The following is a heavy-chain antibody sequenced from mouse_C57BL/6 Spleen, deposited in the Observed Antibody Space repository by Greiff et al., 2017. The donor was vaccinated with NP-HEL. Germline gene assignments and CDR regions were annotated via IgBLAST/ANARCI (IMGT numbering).Heavy chain of an antibody. CDR3: AREGMRGLDY. CDR2: INYDGSST. CDR1: GFTFSDYY. Sequence: EVKLVESEGGLVQPGSSMKLSCTASGFTFSDYYMAWVRQVPEKGLEWVANINYDGSSTYYLDSLKSRFIISRDNAKNILYLEMSSLKSGDTATYYCAREGMRGLDYWGQGTSVTVSS. J-gene: IGHJ4*01. D-gene: IGHD2-10*02. V-gene: IGHV5-16*01.